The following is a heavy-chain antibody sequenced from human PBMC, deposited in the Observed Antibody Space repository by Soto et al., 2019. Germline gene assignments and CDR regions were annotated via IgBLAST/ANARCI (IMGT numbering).Heavy chain of an antibody. CDR3: AKDPTSYDSSAQFDS. Sequence: GGSLRLSCAASGFTFSRYTMNWVRQAPGKGLEWVSFISTSDNYIYYADSVKGRFTVSRDNAKNSLYLHMNSLRAEDTAVYYCAKDPTSYDSSAQFDSWGQGTLVTVSS. D-gene: IGHD3-22*01. J-gene: IGHJ4*02. CDR1: GFTFSRYT. CDR2: ISTSDNYI. V-gene: IGHV3-21*04.